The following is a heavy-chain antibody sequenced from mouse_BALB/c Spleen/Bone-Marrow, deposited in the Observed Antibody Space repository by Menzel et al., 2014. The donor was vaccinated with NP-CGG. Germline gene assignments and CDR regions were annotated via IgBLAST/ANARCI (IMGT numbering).Heavy chain of an antibody. J-gene: IGHJ4*01. D-gene: IGHD4-1*02. CDR1: GFSLSSFG. V-gene: IGHV2-5*01. CDR2: IWRGGST. Sequence: VKLVESGPGLVQPSQSLSITCTVSGFSLSSFGVHWIRQSPGKGLEWLGVIWRGGSTDYNAAFMSRLSITKDNSESQVFFKMNSLQADDTAIYYCASTGAWTMDYWGQGTSVTVSS. CDR3: ASTGAWTMDY.